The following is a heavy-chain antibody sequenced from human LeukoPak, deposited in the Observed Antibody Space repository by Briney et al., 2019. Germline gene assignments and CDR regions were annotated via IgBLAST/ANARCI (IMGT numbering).Heavy chain of an antibody. Sequence: PSETLSLTCAVYGGSFSGYYWSWIRQPPGKGLEWIGEINHSGSTNYNPSLKSRVTISVDTSKNQFSLKLRSVTAADPAVYYCARGPNSGTDYWGQGTLVTVSS. J-gene: IGHJ4*02. CDR3: ARGPNSGTDY. V-gene: IGHV4-34*01. D-gene: IGHD1-26*01. CDR1: GGSFSGYY. CDR2: INHSGST.